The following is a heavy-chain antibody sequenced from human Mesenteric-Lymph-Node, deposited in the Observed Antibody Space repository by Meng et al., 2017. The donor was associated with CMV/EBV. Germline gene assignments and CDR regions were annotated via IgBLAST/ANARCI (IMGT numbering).Heavy chain of an antibody. CDR2: ISWNSGTI. D-gene: IGHD2-2*01. CDR3: AKDKGEVVRLIGLDV. V-gene: IGHV3-9*01. CDR1: GFTFDDYA. Sequence: GGSLRLSCAASGFTFDDYALHWVRQAPGKGLEWVSGISWNSGTIAYADSVKGRFTISRDNAKNSLYLQMNSLRVEDTALYYCAKDKGEVVRLIGLDVWGQGTTVTVSS. J-gene: IGHJ6*02.